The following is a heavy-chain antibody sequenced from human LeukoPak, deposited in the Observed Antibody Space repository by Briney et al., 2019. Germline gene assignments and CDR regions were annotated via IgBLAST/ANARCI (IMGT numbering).Heavy chain of an antibody. D-gene: IGHD1-26*01. CDR2: TWYDGSYK. Sequence: GGSLRLSCAASGFTFSTYGMHWVRQAPGKRLEWVAVTWYDGSYKYYGDSVKGRFTISRDNPKNTLYLQMASLRVEDTAVYYCARQFDGSHPNAFDIWGQGTMVTVSS. CDR3: ARQFDGSHPNAFDI. CDR1: GFTFSTYG. V-gene: IGHV3-33*01. J-gene: IGHJ3*02.